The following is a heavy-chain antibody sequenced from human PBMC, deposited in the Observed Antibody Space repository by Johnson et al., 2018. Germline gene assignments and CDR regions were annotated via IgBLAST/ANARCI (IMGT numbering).Heavy chain of an antibody. J-gene: IGHJ6*02. V-gene: IGHV1-58*02. Sequence: QLVESGAEVKKPGASVKVSCKASGYTFTSYYMHWVRQAPGQGLEWIGWIVVGSGNTNYAQKFQERVTITRDMSTSTAYMELCSLGSEDTAVYYCARVGAGSGSVYYYGMDVGGQGTTVTVS. D-gene: IGHD3-10*01. CDR2: IVVGSGNT. CDR3: ARVGAGSGSVYYYGMDV. CDR1: GYTFTSYY.